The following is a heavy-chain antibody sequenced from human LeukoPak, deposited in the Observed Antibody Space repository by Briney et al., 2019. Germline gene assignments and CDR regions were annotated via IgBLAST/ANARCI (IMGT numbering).Heavy chain of an antibody. CDR2: ISGSGGST. Sequence: GGSLRLSCAASGFTFSTFAMIWVRQPPGKGLEWVSAISGSGGSTYYADSVKGRLTISRDNSKNTLYLQMNSLRAEDTAVYYCAKVRYFDWFPYYFDYWGQGTLVTVSS. V-gene: IGHV3-23*01. CDR1: GFTFSTFA. J-gene: IGHJ4*02. CDR3: AKVRYFDWFPYYFDY. D-gene: IGHD3-9*01.